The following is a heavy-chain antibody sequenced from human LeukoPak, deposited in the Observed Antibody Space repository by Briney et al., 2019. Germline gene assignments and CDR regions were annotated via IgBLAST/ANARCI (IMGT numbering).Heavy chain of an antibody. J-gene: IGHJ4*02. V-gene: IGHV3-23*01. D-gene: IGHD3-3*01. CDR3: AKKEEFWNGPFDY. CDR2: LSGSGTTT. CDR1: GFTFSIYA. Sequence: GGSLRLSCAASGFTFSIYAMSWVRQAPGEGLEWVSGLSGSGTTTYYADSVKGRFTISRDNSKNTLYLQMNSLRAEDTAVYYCAKKEEFWNGPFDYWGQGTLVTVSS.